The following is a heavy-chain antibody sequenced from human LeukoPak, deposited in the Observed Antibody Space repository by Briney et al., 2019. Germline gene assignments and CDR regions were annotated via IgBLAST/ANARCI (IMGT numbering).Heavy chain of an antibody. Sequence: PGGSLRLSCAASGFTFSSYSMNWVRQAPGKGLEWVSSISSSSSYIYYADSVKGRFTISRDNAKNSLYLQMNSLRAEDTAVYYCARVKVPAAIILYYYYMDVWGKGTTVTVSS. CDR2: ISSSSSYI. CDR3: ARVKVPAAIILYYYYMDV. J-gene: IGHJ6*03. V-gene: IGHV3-21*01. D-gene: IGHD2-2*02. CDR1: GFTFSSYS.